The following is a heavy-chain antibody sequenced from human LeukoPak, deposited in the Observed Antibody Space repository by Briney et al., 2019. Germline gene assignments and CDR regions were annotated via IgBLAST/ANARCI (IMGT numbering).Heavy chain of an antibody. Sequence: GGSLRLSCAASGFAFSDYYMSWIRQAPGKGLEWVSYISSSGSTIYYADSVKGRFTISRDSPKNTLYLQMNSLRAGDAAVYYCAKAPVTTCSGAYCYPFDYWSQGTLVTVSS. D-gene: IGHD2-15*01. CDR2: ISSSGSTI. V-gene: IGHV3-11*01. CDR1: GFAFSDYY. CDR3: AKAPVTTCSGAYCYPFDY. J-gene: IGHJ4*02.